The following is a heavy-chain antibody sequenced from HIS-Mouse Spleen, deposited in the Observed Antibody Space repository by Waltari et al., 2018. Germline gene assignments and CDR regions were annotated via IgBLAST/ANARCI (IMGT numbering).Heavy chain of an antibody. J-gene: IGHJ5*02. Sequence: EVQLLESGGGLVQPGGSLRLSCAASGFTFSSYAMSWVRQAPGKGLEWVSAISGSGGRTYCADSRKGRFTISRDNSKNTLYLQMNSLRAEDTAVYYCAKDRRGIAVAGTGWFDPWGQGTLVTVSS. CDR2: ISGSGGRT. CDR3: AKDRRGIAVAGTGWFDP. CDR1: GFTFSSYA. D-gene: IGHD6-19*01. V-gene: IGHV3-23*01.